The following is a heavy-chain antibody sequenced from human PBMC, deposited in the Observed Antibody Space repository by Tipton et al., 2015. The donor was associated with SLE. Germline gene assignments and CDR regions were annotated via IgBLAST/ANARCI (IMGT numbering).Heavy chain of an antibody. CDR1: GFTFSSYA. Sequence: SLRLSCAASGFTFSSYAMHWVRQAPGKGLEWVAVISYDGSNKYYADSVKGRFTISRDNAKNTLYLQMNSLRAEDTAVYYCARDTYLAVAGTNYYYMDVWGKGTTVTVPS. D-gene: IGHD6-19*01. CDR2: ISYDGSNK. V-gene: IGHV3-30-3*01. CDR3: ARDTYLAVAGTNYYYMDV. J-gene: IGHJ6*03.